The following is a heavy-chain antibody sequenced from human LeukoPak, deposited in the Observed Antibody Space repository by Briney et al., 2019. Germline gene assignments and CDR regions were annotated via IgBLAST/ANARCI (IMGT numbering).Heavy chain of an antibody. CDR2: ISANGART. Sequence: GSLRLSCAASGFTFSSYVLNWVRQAPQKGLEWVSAISANGARTYYTESVKGRFTISRDNSKNALYLQMNSLRAEDTAVYYCVSDVVSWQLLVHWGQGTLVTVSS. V-gene: IGHV3-23*01. D-gene: IGHD2-21*01. CDR1: GFTFSSYV. CDR3: VSDVVSWQLLVH. J-gene: IGHJ4*02.